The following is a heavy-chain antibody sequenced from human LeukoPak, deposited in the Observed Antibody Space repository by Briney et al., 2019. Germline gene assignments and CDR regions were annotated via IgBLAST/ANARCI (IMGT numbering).Heavy chain of an antibody. V-gene: IGHV3-23*01. Sequence: GGSLRLSCAASGFTFSSYGMSWVRQAPGKGLEWVSAISGSGGSTYYADSVKGRFTISRDNSKNTLYLQMNSLRAEDTAVYYCARDNSWYQGYHYMDVWGKGTTVTISS. CDR3: ARDNSWYQGYHYMDV. D-gene: IGHD6-13*01. CDR1: GFTFSSYG. J-gene: IGHJ6*03. CDR2: ISGSGGST.